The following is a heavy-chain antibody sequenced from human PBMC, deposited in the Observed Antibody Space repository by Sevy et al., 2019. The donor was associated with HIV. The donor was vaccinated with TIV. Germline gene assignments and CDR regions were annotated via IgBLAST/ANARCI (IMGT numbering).Heavy chain of an antibody. CDR2: ISSNGGST. CDR3: VGDREYCSGGSCYSDAFDI. Sequence: GGSLRLSCSASGFTFSSYAMHWVRQAPGKGLEYVSAISSNGGSTYYADSVKGRFTISRDNSKNTLYLQMSSLRAEDTAVYYCVGDREYCSGGSCYSDAFDIWGQGTMVTVSS. D-gene: IGHD2-15*01. CDR1: GFTFSSYA. J-gene: IGHJ3*02. V-gene: IGHV3-64D*06.